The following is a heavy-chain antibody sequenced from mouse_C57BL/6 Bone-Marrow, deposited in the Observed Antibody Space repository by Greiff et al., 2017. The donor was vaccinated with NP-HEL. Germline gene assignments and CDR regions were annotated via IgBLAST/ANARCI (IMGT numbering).Heavy chain of an antibody. CDR2: IYPGGGYT. V-gene: IGHV1-63*01. Sequence: VQLVESGAELVRPGTSVKMSCKASGYTFTNYWIGWAKQRPGHGLEWIGDIYPGGGYTNYNEKFKGKATLTADKSSSTAYMQFSSLTSEDSAIYYCARRTYYGNYDYWGQGTTLTVSS. CDR1: GYTFTNYW. J-gene: IGHJ2*01. CDR3: ARRTYYGNYDY. D-gene: IGHD2-10*01.